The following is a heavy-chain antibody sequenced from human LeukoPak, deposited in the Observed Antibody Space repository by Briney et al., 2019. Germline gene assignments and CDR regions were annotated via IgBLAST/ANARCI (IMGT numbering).Heavy chain of an antibody. J-gene: IGHJ4*02. D-gene: IGHD6-13*01. CDR3: AKDATSWYEGPDY. CDR1: RFTFCDYG. CDR2: ISYDGSNK. V-gene: IGHV3-30*18. Sequence: PGGSLRLSCAASRFTFCDYGMHWVRQAPGKGLEWVAVISYDGSNKYYAESVKGRFTVSRENSKKTLYLHMNTLRADDTAVYYCAKDATSWYEGPDYWGQGTLVTVSS.